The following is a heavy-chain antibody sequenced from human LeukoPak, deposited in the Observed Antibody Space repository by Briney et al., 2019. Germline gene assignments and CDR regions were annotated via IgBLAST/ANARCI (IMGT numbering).Heavy chain of an antibody. CDR2: INHSGST. J-gene: IGHJ4*02. CDR3: ARGDGNYDFWSGYSSPYFDY. D-gene: IGHD3-3*01. Sequence: SETLSLPCAVYGGSFSGYYWSWIRQPPGKGLEWIGEINHSGSTNYNPSLKSRVTISVDTSKNQFSLKLSSVTAADTAVYYCARGDGNYDFWSGYSSPYFDYWGQGTLVTVSS. CDR1: GGSFSGYY. V-gene: IGHV4-34*01.